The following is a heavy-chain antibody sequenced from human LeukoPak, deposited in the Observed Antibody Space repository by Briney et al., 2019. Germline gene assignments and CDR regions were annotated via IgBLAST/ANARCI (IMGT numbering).Heavy chain of an antibody. J-gene: IGHJ4*02. CDR3: ARHSPWEPFDY. V-gene: IGHV4-39*01. D-gene: IGHD1-26*01. Sequence: SETLSLTCTVSGDSISSSSYYWGWIRQPPGKGLEWIASIYFSGNTYYNPSLKSRVTISVDTSKNQFSLKLSSVTAADTAVYYCARHSPWEPFDYWGQGSQVTVSS. CDR2: IYFSGNT. CDR1: GDSISSSSYY.